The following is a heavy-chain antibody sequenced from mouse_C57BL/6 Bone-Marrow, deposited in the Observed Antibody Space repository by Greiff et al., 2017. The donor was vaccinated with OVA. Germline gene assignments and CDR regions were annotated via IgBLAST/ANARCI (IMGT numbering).Heavy chain of an antibody. V-gene: IGHV1-81*01. Sequence: VQLQQSGAELARPGASVKLSCKASGYTFTSYGISWVKQRTGQGLEWIGEIYPRSGNTYYNEKFKGKATLTADKSSSTAYMELRSLTSEDSAVDVCARWGTAQALLAYWGQGTLVTVSA. CDR3: ARWGTAQALLAY. CDR1: GYTFTSYG. J-gene: IGHJ3*01. CDR2: IYPRSGNT. D-gene: IGHD3-2*02.